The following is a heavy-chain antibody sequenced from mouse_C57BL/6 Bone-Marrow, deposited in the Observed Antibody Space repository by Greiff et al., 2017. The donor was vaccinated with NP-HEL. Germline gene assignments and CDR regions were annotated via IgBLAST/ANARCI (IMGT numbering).Heavy chain of an antibody. CDR3: TTGGSSPYAMDY. V-gene: IGHV14-4*01. CDR1: GFNIKDDY. Sequence: VQLQQSGAELVRPGASVKLSCTVSGFNIKDDYMHWVKQRPEQGLEWIGWIDPENGDTEYASQFQGKATITADTSSNTAYLQLSSLTSEDTAVYYCTTGGSSPYAMDYWGQGTSVTVSS. D-gene: IGHD1-1*01. J-gene: IGHJ4*01. CDR2: IDPENGDT.